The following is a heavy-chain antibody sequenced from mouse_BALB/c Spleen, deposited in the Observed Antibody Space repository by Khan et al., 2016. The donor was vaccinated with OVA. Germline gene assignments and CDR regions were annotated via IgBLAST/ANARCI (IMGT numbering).Heavy chain of an antibody. D-gene: IGHD2-3*01. Sequence: VQLMESGAELVRPGALVNLSCKASGFNIKDYYIHWVQQRPEQGLEWIGWIDPENGNTIYDPKFQGMVSITSDTSSITAYLQLSSLPSEATAVFYEAGDGYSPWVACGGEGTLVTVSA. CDR2: IDPENGNT. CDR3: AGDGYSPWVAC. CDR1: GFNIKDYY. V-gene: IGHV14-1*02. J-gene: IGHJ3*01.